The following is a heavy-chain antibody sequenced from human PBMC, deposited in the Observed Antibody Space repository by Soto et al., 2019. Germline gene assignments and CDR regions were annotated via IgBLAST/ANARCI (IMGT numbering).Heavy chain of an antibody. Sequence: QVQLMQSGAEVKKPGSSVKVSCKASGGTFSTSAISWVRQAPGEGLEWVGGIMPVFATPDDAQTFQGRVTISADESTTTAYLELTSLTTDDTAVYYGARDKDRQQLGGNYYYILDVWGQGTAITVSS. CDR3: ARDKDRQQLGGNYYYILDV. J-gene: IGHJ6*02. CDR1: GGTFSTSA. V-gene: IGHV1-69*12. CDR2: IMPVFATP. D-gene: IGHD3-3*02.